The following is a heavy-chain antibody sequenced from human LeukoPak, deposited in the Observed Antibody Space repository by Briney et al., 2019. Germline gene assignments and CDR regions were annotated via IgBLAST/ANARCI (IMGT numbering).Heavy chain of an antibody. D-gene: IGHD6-19*01. J-gene: IGHJ4*02. V-gene: IGHV3-48*03. CDR3: VTVRLDPYFDS. Sequence: GGSLRLSCAASGLTFSSYEMNWVRQAPGKGLEWVSYSSSSGSTIYYADSVKGRFTISRDNAKNSVYLQMNSLKAEDTAVYYCVTVRLDPYFDSWGQGTLVTVSS. CDR1: GLTFSSYE. CDR2: SSSSGSTI.